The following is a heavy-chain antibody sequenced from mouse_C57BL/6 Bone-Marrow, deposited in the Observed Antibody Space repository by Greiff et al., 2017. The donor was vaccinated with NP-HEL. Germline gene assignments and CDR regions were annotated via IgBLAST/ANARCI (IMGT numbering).Heavy chain of an antibody. J-gene: IGHJ4*01. Sequence: EVMLVESEGGLVQPGSSMKLSCTASGFTFSDYYMAWVRQVPEKGLEWVANINYDGSSTYYLDSLKSRFIISRDNAKNILYLQMSSLKSEDTATYYCAREGGLRRGYAMDYWGQGTSVTVSS. CDR2: INYDGSST. D-gene: IGHD2-4*01. CDR1: GFTFSDYY. V-gene: IGHV5-16*01. CDR3: AREGGLRRGYAMDY.